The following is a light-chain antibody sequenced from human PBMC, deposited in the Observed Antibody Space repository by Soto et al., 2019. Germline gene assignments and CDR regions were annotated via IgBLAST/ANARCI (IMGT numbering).Light chain of an antibody. J-gene: IGKJ2*01. CDR1: QRITTY. V-gene: IGKV1-39*01. CDR2: TAG. Sequence: IQMTQSPSSLSASVGDRVTITCRASQRITTYLNWYQQKPGNAPKLLITTAGTLQRGVPSRFSGSGSGTDFTLTITSLQREDFATYFCQTTYSTPYTFGQGTKLEVK. CDR3: QTTYSTPYT.